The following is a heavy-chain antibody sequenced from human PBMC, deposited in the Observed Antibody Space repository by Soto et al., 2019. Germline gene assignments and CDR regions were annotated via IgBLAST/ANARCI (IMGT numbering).Heavy chain of an antibody. CDR3: TSEAYCSSWYEGYYYYYYGMDV. CDR1: GFTFGDYA. V-gene: IGHV3-49*03. CDR2: IRSKAYGGTT. D-gene: IGHD6-13*01. J-gene: IGHJ6*02. Sequence: GGSLRLSCTASGFTFGDYAMSWFRQAPGKGLEWVGFIRSKAYGGTTEYAASVKGRFTISRDDSKSIAYLQMNSLKTEDKAVDYCTSEAYCSSWYEGYYYYYYGMDVWGQGTTVTVSS.